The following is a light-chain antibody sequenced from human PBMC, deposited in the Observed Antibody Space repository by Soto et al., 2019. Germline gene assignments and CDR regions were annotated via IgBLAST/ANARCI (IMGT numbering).Light chain of an antibody. CDR2: EAS. CDR1: QSVSSY. CDR3: QQRNNWPLT. Sequence: EIVLTQSPATLSLSPGERATLSCRASQSVSSYLAWYQQKPGQAPRLLIYEASNRAAGIPARFSGSGSGTDFTLTISSLEPEDFALYYCQQRNNWPLTFGGGTRVEIK. V-gene: IGKV3-11*01. J-gene: IGKJ4*01.